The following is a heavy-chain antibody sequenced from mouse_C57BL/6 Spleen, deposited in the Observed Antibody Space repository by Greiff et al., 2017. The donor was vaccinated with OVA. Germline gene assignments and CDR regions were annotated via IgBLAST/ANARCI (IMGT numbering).Heavy chain of an antibody. D-gene: IGHD2-2*01. CDR2: IYPGDGDT. CDR1: GYAFSSSW. Sequence: QVQLQQSGPELVKPGASVKISCKASGYAFSSSWMNWVKQRPGKGLEWIGRIYPGDGDTNYNGKFKGKATLTADKSSSTAYMQLSSLTSEDSAVYCCARSGSGYVPGDYWGQGTTLTVSS. J-gene: IGHJ2*01. V-gene: IGHV1-82*01. CDR3: ARSGSGYVPGDY.